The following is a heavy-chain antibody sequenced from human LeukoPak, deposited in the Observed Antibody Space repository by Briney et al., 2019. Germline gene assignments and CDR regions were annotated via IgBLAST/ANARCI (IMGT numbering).Heavy chain of an antibody. D-gene: IGHD3-22*01. CDR1: RFTFSDYY. Sequence: PGGSLRLSCAGSRFTFSDYYMSWIRQAPGKGLEWVSYISGSGTTILYADSVKGRFTISRDNAKNSVYLQMDSLRAEDTALYYCARDRGPAGYLDYWGQGTLVTVSS. V-gene: IGHV3-11*01. J-gene: IGHJ4*02. CDR2: ISGSGTTI. CDR3: ARDRGPAGYLDY.